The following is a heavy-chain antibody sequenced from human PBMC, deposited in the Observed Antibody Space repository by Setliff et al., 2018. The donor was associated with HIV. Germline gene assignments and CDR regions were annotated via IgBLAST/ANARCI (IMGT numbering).Heavy chain of an antibody. CDR1: GFTFSSYW. V-gene: IGHV3-74*01. J-gene: IGHJ4*02. D-gene: IGHD5-18*01. Sequence: GGSLRLSCAASGFTFSSYWMHWVRQAPGKGLVWVSRINSDGSSTSYADSVKGRFTISRDNAKNTLYLQMNSLRAEDTAVYYCARGGSSLDTDYWGQGTLVTVSS. CDR2: INSDGSST. CDR3: ARGGSSLDTDY.